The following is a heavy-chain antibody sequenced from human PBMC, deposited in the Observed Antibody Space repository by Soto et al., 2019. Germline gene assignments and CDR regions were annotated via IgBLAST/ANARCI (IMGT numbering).Heavy chain of an antibody. CDR3: ARGEGSGSNALGY. V-gene: IGHV3-66*01. D-gene: IGHD3-10*01. Sequence: EVLLDESGGGFVQPRGSLRLSCAASGFTVSNNYMTWVRQAPGKGLEWVSVIQGGGSISYADSVMDRFTISRDSSKNTVFLDMNSLRTEDTAVYFCARGEGSGSNALGYWGQGTLVTVSS. CDR1: GFTVSNNY. J-gene: IGHJ4*02. CDR2: IQGGGSI.